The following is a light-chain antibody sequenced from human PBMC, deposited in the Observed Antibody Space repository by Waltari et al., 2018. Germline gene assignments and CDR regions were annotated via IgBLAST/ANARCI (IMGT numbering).Light chain of an antibody. V-gene: IGKV3-15*01. CDR2: GAS. CDR1: QSVGSD. CDR3: QHYNNWPPGIT. J-gene: IGKJ5*01. Sequence: EIVMTQSPATMSLSPGERATFPCRASQSVGSDLAWYQQKRGQPPRLLIYGASSRATGVPPRFSGSGSGTEFSLTISSLESEDFAVYYCQHYNNWPPGITFGQGTRLELE.